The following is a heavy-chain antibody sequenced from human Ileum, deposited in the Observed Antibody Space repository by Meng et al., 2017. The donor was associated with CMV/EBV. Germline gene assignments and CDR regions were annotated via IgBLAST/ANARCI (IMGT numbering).Heavy chain of an antibody. D-gene: IGHD3-3*02. V-gene: IGHV3-30*04. CDR1: GFTLNKYA. Sequence: GGSLRLSCAASGFTLNKYAMHWVRQAPGKGLEWVAVIWYDGSRTYYADSVKGRFTISRDNSKNTLYLQMNSLRPEDTAVYYCARDILPGGGDIFGVIYGMDVWGQGTTVTVS. J-gene: IGHJ6*02. CDR3: ARDILPGGGDIFGVIYGMDV. CDR2: IWYDGSRT.